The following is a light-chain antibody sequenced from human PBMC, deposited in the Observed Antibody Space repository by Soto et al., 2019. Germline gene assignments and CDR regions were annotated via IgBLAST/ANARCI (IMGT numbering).Light chain of an antibody. CDR3: TSFTRSSTWV. Sequence: QSVLTQPASVSGSPGQSITISCTGTITDIGDFNYVSWYQQYPGKAPKLLIYEVTNRPSGVSSRFSGSKSGNTASLTISGLQAEDEAEYHCTSFTRSSTWVFGGGTKLT. V-gene: IGLV2-14*01. CDR2: EVT. J-gene: IGLJ3*02. CDR1: ITDIGDFNY.